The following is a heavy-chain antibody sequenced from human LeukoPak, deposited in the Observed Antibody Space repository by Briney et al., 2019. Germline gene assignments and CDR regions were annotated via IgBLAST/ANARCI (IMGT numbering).Heavy chain of an antibody. CDR1: GFIFSSYA. CDR3: AKDTTHGTGTHHPLLDY. D-gene: IGHD3-10*01. V-gene: IGHV3-23*01. CDR2: ISGTEGST. J-gene: IGHJ4*02. Sequence: GGPLRFSCAASGFIFSSYAMTWVRQAPGKGLEWVSAISGTEGSTSHADSVKGRFTISRDNSKNTLYLQVNSLRAEDTAVYYCAKDTTHGTGTHHPLLDYWGRGTLVTVSS.